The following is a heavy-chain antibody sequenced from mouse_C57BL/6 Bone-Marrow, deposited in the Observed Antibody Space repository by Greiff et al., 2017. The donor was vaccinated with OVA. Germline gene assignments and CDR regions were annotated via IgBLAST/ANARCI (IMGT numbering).Heavy chain of an antibody. Sequence: EVQLQQSGAELVRPGASVKLSCTASGFNIKDYYMHWVKQRPEQGLEWIGRIDPEDGDTEYAPKFKGKATMTADKSSNTAYLQLRSLTSEDTTVYYCTTDYAMDYWGQGTSVTVAS. CDR1: GFNIKDYY. CDR3: TTDYAMDY. V-gene: IGHV14-1*01. CDR2: IDPEDGDT. J-gene: IGHJ4*01.